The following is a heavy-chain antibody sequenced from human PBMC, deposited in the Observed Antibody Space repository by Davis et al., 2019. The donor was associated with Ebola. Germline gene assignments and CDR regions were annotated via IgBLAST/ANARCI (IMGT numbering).Heavy chain of an antibody. D-gene: IGHD3-22*01. V-gene: IGHV4-30-2*01. CDR3: ARSWSSGYYYVYAFDI. Sequence: LRLSCAVSGGSISSGGYSWSWIRQPPGKGLEWIGYIYHSGSTYYNPSLKSRVTISVDTSKNQFSLKLSSVTAADTAVYYCARSWSSGYYYVYAFDIWGQGTMVTVSS. J-gene: IGHJ3*02. CDR2: IYHSGST. CDR1: GGSISSGGYS.